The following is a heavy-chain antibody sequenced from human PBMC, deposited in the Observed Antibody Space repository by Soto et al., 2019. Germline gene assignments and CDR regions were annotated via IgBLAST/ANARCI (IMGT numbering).Heavy chain of an antibody. V-gene: IGHV3-21*01. J-gene: IGHJ5*01. CDR2: ISSSGSFM. CDR1: GFSFSSDS. D-gene: IGHD1-1*01. Sequence: GRSLRLSCAASGFSFSSDSMGWVRQAPGKGLEWVASISSSGSFMNYADSVKGRFTISRDNAKNSLYLQMRSLKDEDTAVYYCARDPPSATTSHWFDSWVQGTLVSGTS. CDR3: ARDPPSATTSHWFDS.